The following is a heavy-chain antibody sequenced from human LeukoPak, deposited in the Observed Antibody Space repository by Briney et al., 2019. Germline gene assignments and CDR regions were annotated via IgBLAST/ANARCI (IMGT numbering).Heavy chain of an antibody. CDR2: ISSSGSTI. J-gene: IGHJ3*02. Sequence: GSLRLSCAASGFTFSDYYMSWIRQAPGKGLEWVSYISSSGSTIYYADSVKGRFTISRDNAKNSLYLQMNSLRAEDAAVYYCARAAYESGAFDIWGQGTMVTVSS. V-gene: IGHV3-11*01. CDR1: GFTFSDYY. CDR3: ARAAYESGAFDI. D-gene: IGHD5-12*01.